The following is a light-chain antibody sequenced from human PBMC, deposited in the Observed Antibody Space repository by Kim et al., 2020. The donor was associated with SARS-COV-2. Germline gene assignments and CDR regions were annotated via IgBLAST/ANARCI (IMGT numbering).Light chain of an antibody. Sequence: GQSITISCTGTRGDVGDYHRVSWYQQSPGTAPKLIIYEVSHRPSGVPDRFSGSKSGNTASLTISGLQAEDEADYYCNSWTSSNTFVFGTGTKVTVL. V-gene: IGLV2-18*02. J-gene: IGLJ1*01. CDR1: RGDVGDYHR. CDR3: NSWTSSNTFV. CDR2: EVS.